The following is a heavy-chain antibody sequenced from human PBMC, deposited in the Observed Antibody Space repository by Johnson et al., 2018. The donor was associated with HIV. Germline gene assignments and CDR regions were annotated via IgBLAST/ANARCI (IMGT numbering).Heavy chain of an antibody. Sequence: VQLVESGGGLVQPGGSLRLSCAASGFTVSSNYMSWVRQAPGKGLEWVSVIYSGGTTYYADSVKGRFTISRDNSKNTLYLQMNSRRAEDTAVYYCARESPAGAGSGSDAFDIWGQGTMVTVSS. V-gene: IGHV3-66*02. CDR1: GFTVSSNY. J-gene: IGHJ3*02. D-gene: IGHD3-10*01. CDR2: IYSGGTT. CDR3: ARESPAGAGSGSDAFDI.